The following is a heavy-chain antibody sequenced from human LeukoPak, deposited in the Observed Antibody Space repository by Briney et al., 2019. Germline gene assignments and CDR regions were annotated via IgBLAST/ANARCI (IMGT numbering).Heavy chain of an antibody. CDR3: ARDSQYYYDSSGYKF. D-gene: IGHD3-22*01. CDR1: GFTFSDYY. Sequence: GGSLRLSCVASGFTFSDYYMSWIRQSPEKGLERVSYIDPSGDTISYADSVKGRFTISRDNAKNSLYLQMNSLRAEDTAVYYCARDSQYYYDSSGYKFWGQGTMVTVSS. CDR2: IDPSGDTI. J-gene: IGHJ3*01. V-gene: IGHV3-11*04.